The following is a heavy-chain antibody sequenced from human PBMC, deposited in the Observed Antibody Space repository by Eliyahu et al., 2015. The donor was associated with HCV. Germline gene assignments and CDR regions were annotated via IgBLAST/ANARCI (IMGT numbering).Heavy chain of an antibody. J-gene: IGHJ3*02. V-gene: IGHV4-39*01. CDR2: IHFCGGT. CDR3: ARPEASGVAFDI. CDR1: GGSISSSSYY. Sequence: QLQLQESGPGLVKPSETLSLTCTVSGGSISSSSYYWGWIRQPPGKGLEWIGSIHFCGGTYYTPSLKSRVTISVDTSKNQFSLKLSSVTAADTAVYYCARPEASGVAFDIWGQGTMVTVSS.